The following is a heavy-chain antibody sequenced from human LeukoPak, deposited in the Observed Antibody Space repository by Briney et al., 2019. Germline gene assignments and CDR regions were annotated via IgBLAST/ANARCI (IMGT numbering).Heavy chain of an antibody. J-gene: IGHJ4*02. CDR3: VRHSTSPNLYSPVDS. CDR2: IYPGDTGDPNP. CDR1: GYRFTNYW. Sequence: GASLQISCKGSGYRFTNYWIGWVRQTPEKGLEWMAIIYPGDTGDPNPRYSPSFQGQVTISADNSLNAAYLQWSNLKASDTAMYYCVRHSTSPNLYSPVDSWGQGTLVTVSS. V-gene: IGHV5-51*01. D-gene: IGHD2-8*01.